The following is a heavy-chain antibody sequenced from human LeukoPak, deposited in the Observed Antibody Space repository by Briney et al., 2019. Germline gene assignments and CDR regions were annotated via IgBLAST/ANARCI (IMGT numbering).Heavy chain of an antibody. CDR1: GFTFDDYA. D-gene: IGHD6-19*01. CDR2: ISGDGSRT. Sequence: PGGSLRLSCAASGFTFDDYAMHWVRQAPGKGLEWVSLISGDGSRTYYADSVKGRFTISRDNSKNSPYLQMNSLRTEDTAFYYCAKVRPTRFVESSGWLELGYWGQGTLVTVSS. V-gene: IGHV3-43*02. J-gene: IGHJ4*02. CDR3: AKVRPTRFVESSGWLELGY.